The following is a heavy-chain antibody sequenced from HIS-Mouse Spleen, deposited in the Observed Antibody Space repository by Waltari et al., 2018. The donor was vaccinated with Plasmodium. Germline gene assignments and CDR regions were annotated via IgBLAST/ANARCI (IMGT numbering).Heavy chain of an antibody. V-gene: IGHV4-39*01. CDR2: IYYSGRT. CDR1: GGSISSSSYY. D-gene: IGHD1-26*01. J-gene: IGHJ4*02. CDR3: ARRGGSYYYFDY. Sequence: QLQLQESGPGLVKPSETLSLTCTVSGGSISSSSYYWGWIRQPPGKGLEWIGSIYYSGRTYHNPSLKSRVTISVDTSKNQFSLKLSSVTAADTAVYYCARRGGSYYYFDYWGQGTLVTVSS.